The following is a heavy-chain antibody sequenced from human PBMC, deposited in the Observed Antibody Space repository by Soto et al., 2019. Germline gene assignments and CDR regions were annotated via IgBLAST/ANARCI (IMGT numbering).Heavy chain of an antibody. CDR3: ARCITIFCDLRGWDFDP. V-gene: IGHV1-69*01. CDR1: GGTFSSYA. Sequence: QVQLVQSGAEVKKPGSSVKVSCKASGGTFSSYAISWVRQAPGQGLEWMGGIIPIFGTANYAQKFQGRVTITADESTSTAYMELSSLRSEDTAVYYCARCITIFCDLRGWDFDPWGQGTLVTVSS. CDR2: IIPIFGTA. J-gene: IGHJ5*02. D-gene: IGHD3-3*01.